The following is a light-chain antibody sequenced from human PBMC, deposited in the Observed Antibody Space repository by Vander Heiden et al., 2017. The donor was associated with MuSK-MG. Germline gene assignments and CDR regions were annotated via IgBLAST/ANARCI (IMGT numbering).Light chain of an antibody. CDR2: DVS. Sequence: QSAPSHPPPVSGSPEQPLPLPSTGTSIDLGAYNYVSWYQQHPGKAPKLMVYDVSYRPSGVSNRFSGSKSGNTAFLTISGLRGDDEADYYCSSYTDITTLGVFGTGTKVTVL. CDR3: SSYTDITTLGV. V-gene: IGLV2-14*03. J-gene: IGLJ1*01. CDR1: SIDLGAYNY.